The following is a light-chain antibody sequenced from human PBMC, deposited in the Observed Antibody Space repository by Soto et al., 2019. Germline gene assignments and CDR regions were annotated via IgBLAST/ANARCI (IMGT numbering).Light chain of an antibody. CDR1: SSDIGRYNY. V-gene: IGLV2-8*01. CDR2: EVN. CDR3: SSFAGTNSFV. Sequence: QSALTQPPSVSGSPGQSVTISCTGTSSDIGRYNYVSWYQQRPGKAPKLIIYEVNKRPSGVPDRVFASKSDNTASLTVSGLQAEDEADYYCSSFAGTNSFVFGTGTKVTVL. J-gene: IGLJ1*01.